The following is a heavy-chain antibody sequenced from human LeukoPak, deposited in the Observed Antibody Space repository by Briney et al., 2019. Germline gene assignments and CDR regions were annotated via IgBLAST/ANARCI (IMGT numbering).Heavy chain of an antibody. CDR1: GYTFTSYA. J-gene: IGHJ5*02. D-gene: IGHD6-19*01. CDR3: ARPYSSGQYDYWFDP. CDR2: INAGNGNT. Sequence: ASVKVSCKASGYTFTSYAMHWVRQAPGQRLEWMGWINAGNGNTKYSQKFQGRVTITRDTSASTAYMELSSLRSEDTAVYYCARPYSSGQYDYWFDPWGQGTLVTVSP. V-gene: IGHV1-3*01.